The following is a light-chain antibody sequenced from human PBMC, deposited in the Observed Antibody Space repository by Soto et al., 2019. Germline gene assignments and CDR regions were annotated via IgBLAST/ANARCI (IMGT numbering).Light chain of an antibody. Sequence: IVLTQSPTTLSLSPGERATLSFRASQSVINSLAWFQQKPCQAPRLLIYDASNRATGIPARFSGSGSGTDFTLTISSLEPEDFVVYYCQQRSDWITFGQGTLLE. CDR2: DAS. J-gene: IGKJ5*01. CDR3: QQRSDWIT. V-gene: IGKV3-11*01. CDR1: QSVINS.